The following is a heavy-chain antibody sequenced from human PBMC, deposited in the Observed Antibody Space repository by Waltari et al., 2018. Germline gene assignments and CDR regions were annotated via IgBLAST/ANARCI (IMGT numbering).Heavy chain of an antibody. CDR2: IYTSGST. CDR1: GGSISSGSYY. D-gene: IGHD5-12*01. J-gene: IGHJ4*02. V-gene: IGHV4-61*09. CDR3: AREVRGYESYFDY. Sequence: QVQLQESGPGLVKPSQTLSLTCTVSGGSISSGSYYWSWIRQPAGKGLEWIGYIYTSGSTNYNPSLKSRVTISVDTSKNQFSLKLSSVTAADTAVYYCAREVRGYESYFDYWGQGTLVTVSS.